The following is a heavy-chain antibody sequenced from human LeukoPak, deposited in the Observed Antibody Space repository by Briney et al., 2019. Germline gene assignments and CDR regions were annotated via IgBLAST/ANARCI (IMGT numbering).Heavy chain of an antibody. V-gene: IGHV3-23*01. CDR1: GFTFSTNA. D-gene: IGHD5-12*01. CDR3: AKCGNSGCHLIDY. J-gene: IGHJ4*02. Sequence: GGSLRLSCVASGFTFSTNAMSWVRQAPGKGLEWVSAISGRTGSTYYSDSVKGRFTISRDNSKSTLYLQMDSLRAEDTAVYYCAKCGNSGCHLIDYWGQGTLVTVSS. CDR2: ISGRTGST.